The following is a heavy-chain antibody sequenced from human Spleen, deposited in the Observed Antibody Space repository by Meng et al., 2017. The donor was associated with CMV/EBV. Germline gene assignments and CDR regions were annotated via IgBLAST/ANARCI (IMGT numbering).Heavy chain of an antibody. V-gene: IGHV4-59*01. J-gene: IGHJ3*02. D-gene: IGHD3-9*01. CDR2: ISHSGST. Sequence: SETLSLTCTVSGGSISSNYWSWIRQPPGKGLEWIGYISHSGSTNYNPSLKSRVTISADTSKNQFSLRLSAVTAADTAVYYCARGESYDILTGYYPLIGAFDIWGQGKMVTVSS. CDR1: GGSISSNY. CDR3: ARGESYDILTGYYPLIGAFDI.